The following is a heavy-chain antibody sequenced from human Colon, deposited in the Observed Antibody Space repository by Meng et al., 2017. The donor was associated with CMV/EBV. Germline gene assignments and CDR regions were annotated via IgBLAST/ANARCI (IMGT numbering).Heavy chain of an antibody. CDR1: GYTFTGYY. J-gene: IGHJ6*02. Sequence: ASVKVSCKASGYTFTGYYIHWVRQAPGQGLEWMGWINPNSGGTKYAQKFQGRVTMTTDTSISTAYMELSGLRSGDTAVYFCAADHLKYQELYADHYYYAMDVWGQGTTVTVS. D-gene: IGHD1-7*01. CDR2: INPNSGGT. V-gene: IGHV1-2*02. CDR3: AADHLKYQELYADHYYYAMDV.